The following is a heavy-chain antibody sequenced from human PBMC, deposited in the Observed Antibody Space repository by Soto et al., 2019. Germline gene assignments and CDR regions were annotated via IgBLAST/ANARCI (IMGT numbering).Heavy chain of an antibody. CDR2: ISYYGSNK. D-gene: IGHD5-18*01. V-gene: IGHV3-30*18. Sequence: GGSLRLSCAASGFTFSSYGMHWVRQAPGKGLEWVAVISYYGSNKYYADSVKGRFTIYRDNSKNTLYLQMNSLRAEDTAVYYCAKDHRIQLWSEYFQHWGQGTLVTVSS. CDR1: GFTFSSYG. J-gene: IGHJ1*01. CDR3: AKDHRIQLWSEYFQH.